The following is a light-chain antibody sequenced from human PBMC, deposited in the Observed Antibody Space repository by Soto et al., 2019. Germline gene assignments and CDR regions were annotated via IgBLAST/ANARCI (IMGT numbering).Light chain of an antibody. CDR2: AAS. Sequence: IQLTQPPSFLSASVGDGVTITCRASQGISSYLAWYQQKPGKAPKLLIYAASTLQSGVPSRFSGSGSGTEFTLTISSLQPEDFATYYCQQLNSYPQITFGQGTRLEIK. V-gene: IGKV1-9*01. CDR1: QGISSY. J-gene: IGKJ5*01. CDR3: QQLNSYPQIT.